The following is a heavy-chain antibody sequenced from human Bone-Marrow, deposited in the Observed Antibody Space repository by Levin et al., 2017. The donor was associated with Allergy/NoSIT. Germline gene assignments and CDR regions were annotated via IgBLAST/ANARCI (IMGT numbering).Heavy chain of an antibody. D-gene: IGHD2-2*02. CDR3: ASVGTEAAIL. V-gene: IGHV1-18*01. CDR1: GYTFSNFG. J-gene: IGHJ4*02. CDR2: ISGYNGDT. Sequence: ASVKVSCKASGYTFSNFGVSWVRQAPGQGLEWMGWISGYNGDTNYAQKLQGRVTLTIDSSTSTAYMELRRRAFDDTAIYFCASVGTEAAILWGQGTLVTVSS.